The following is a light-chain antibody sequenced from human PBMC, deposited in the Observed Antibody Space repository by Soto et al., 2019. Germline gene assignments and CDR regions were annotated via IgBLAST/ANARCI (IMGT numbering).Light chain of an antibody. CDR1: QGIKSY. CDR3: QQSYSTPPLT. CDR2: GAS. J-gene: IGKJ4*01. Sequence: DIETTQSPSSLSASVGDTVTITCRASQGIKSYLYWYQQKPGKAPKLLISGASSLQSGVPSRFSGSGSGTDFTLTISSLQPEDYATYYCQQSYSTPPLTFGGGTNVDIK. V-gene: IGKV1-39*01.